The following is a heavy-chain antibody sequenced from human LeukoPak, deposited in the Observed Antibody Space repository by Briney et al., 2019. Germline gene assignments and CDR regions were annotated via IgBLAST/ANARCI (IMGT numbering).Heavy chain of an antibody. CDR2: ISGSGGST. Sequence: PGGSLRLSCAASGFTFSSYAMSWVRQAPGKGLEWVSAISGSGGSTYYADSVKGRFTISRDNSKNTLYLQMNSLRAEDTAVYYCAKVGRALGPLLLWFGSEFDPWGQGTLVTVSS. D-gene: IGHD3-10*01. J-gene: IGHJ5*02. V-gene: IGHV3-23*01. CDR1: GFTFSSYA. CDR3: AKVGRALGPLLLWFGSEFDP.